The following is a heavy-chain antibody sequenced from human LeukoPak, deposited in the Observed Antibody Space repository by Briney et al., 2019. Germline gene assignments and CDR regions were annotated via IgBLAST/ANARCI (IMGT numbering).Heavy chain of an antibody. J-gene: IGHJ6*02. CDR2: ISYDGSNK. V-gene: IGHV3-30-3*01. CDR1: GFTFSSYA. Sequence: GGSLRLSCAASGFTFSSYAMHWVRQAPGKGLEWVAVISYDGSNKYYADSVKGRFTISRDNSKNTLYLQVNSLRAEDTAVYYCAREKRFLEWSYGMDVWGQGTTVTVSS. CDR3: AREKRFLEWSYGMDV. D-gene: IGHD3-3*01.